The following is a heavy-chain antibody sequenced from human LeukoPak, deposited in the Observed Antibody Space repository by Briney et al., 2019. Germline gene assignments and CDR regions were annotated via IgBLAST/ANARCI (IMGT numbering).Heavy chain of an antibody. CDR3: ARGGLRYFDWLTFDY. D-gene: IGHD3-9*01. J-gene: IGHJ4*02. Sequence: PGRSLRLSCAASGFTFSSYAMHWVRQAPGKGLEWVAVISYDGSNKYYADSVKGRFTISRDNSKSTLYLQMNSLRAEDTAVYYCARGGLRYFDWLTFDYWGQGTLVTVSS. V-gene: IGHV3-30*04. CDR1: GFTFSSYA. CDR2: ISYDGSNK.